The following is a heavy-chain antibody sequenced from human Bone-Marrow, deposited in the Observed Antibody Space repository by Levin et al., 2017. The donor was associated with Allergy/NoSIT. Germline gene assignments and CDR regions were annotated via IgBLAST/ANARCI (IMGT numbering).Heavy chain of an antibody. Sequence: ASVKVSCTALGYTLTDDYIHWVRQAPGQGLEWMGWINPNSGGTTFAPKFQGRVTLTRDTSTTTANMELTRLRSDDTAVYYCARSYYYDTNYYSYGMDVWGQGTTVTVSS. CDR2: INPNSGGT. J-gene: IGHJ6*02. CDR1: GYTLTDDY. CDR3: ARSYYYDTNYYSYGMDV. V-gene: IGHV1-2*02. D-gene: IGHD3-22*01.